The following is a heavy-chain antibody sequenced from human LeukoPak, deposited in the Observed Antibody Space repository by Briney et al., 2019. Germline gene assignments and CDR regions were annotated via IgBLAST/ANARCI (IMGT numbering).Heavy chain of an antibody. D-gene: IGHD3-22*01. CDR2: IYYSGST. CDR1: GGSISSGDYY. V-gene: IGHV4-30-4*01. CDR3: ARGGYYYDLDY. Sequence: SETLSLTCTVSGGSISSGDYYWSWIRQPPGKGLEWIGYIYYSGSTYYNPSLKSRVTISVDTSRNQFSLKLSSVTAADTAVYYCARGGYYYDLDYWGQGTLVTVSS. J-gene: IGHJ4*02.